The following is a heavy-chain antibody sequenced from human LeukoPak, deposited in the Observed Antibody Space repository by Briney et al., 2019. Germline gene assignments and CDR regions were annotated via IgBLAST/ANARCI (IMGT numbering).Heavy chain of an antibody. Sequence: GGSLRLSCAASGFTFSSYGMSWVRQAPGKGLEWVSAISGSGGSTYCADSVKGRFTISRDNAKNSLYLQMNSLRAEDTAVYYCARGVGYYDFWSGYSNGWFDPWGQGTLVTVSS. J-gene: IGHJ5*02. CDR1: GFTFSSYG. CDR2: ISGSGGST. CDR3: ARGVGYYDFWSGYSNGWFDP. D-gene: IGHD3-3*01. V-gene: IGHV3-23*01.